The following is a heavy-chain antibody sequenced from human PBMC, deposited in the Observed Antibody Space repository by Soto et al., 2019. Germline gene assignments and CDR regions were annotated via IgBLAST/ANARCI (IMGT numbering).Heavy chain of an antibody. J-gene: IGHJ3*02. CDR3: ARDSASYSGNAFDI. Sequence: PSETLSLTCAVSGGSISSSNWWSWVRQPPGKGPEWIGEIYHSGSTNYNPSLKSRVTISVDKSKNQFSLKLSSVTAADTAVYYCARDSASYSGNAFDIWGQGTMVTVSS. D-gene: IGHD1-26*01. V-gene: IGHV4-4*02. CDR1: GGSISSSNW. CDR2: IYHSGST.